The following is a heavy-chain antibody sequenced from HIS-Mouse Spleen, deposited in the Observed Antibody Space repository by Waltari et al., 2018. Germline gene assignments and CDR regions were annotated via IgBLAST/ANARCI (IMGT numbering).Heavy chain of an antibody. CDR2: ISYRGST. J-gene: IGHJ6*02. V-gene: IGHV4-59*01. CDR1: GGSMSSYD. D-gene: IGHD6-6*01. CDR3: ARWISSSSYYYYGMDV. Sequence: QVQLQESGPGLVKPSETLSRPCTVSGGSMSSYDWSWIRQPPGKGLEWRGYISYRGSTNYNPSLKSRVTISVDTSKNQFSLKLSSVTAADTAVYYCARWISSSSYYYYGMDVWGQGTTVTVSS.